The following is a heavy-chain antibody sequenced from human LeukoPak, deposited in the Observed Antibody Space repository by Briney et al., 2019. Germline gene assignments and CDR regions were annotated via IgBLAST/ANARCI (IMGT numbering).Heavy chain of an antibody. CDR3: ARVKGYYMDV. CDR2: IYYSGST. CDR1: GGSISSSSYY. Sequence: SETLSLTCTVSGGSISSSSYYWGWIRQPPGKGLEWIGSIYYSGSTYYNPSLKSRVTISVDTSKNQFSLKLSSVTAADTAVYYCARVKGYYMDVWGKGTTFTVSS. J-gene: IGHJ6*03. V-gene: IGHV4-39*01.